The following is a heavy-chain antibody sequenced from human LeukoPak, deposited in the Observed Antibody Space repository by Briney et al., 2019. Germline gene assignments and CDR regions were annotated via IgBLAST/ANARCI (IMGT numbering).Heavy chain of an antibody. CDR3: ARVVDYDILTGYDY. Sequence: GASVKVSCKASGYTFTSYGISWVRQAPGQGLEWMGWISAYNGNTNYAQKLQGRVTMTTDTSTSTAYMELRSLRSDDTAVYYCARVVDYDILTGYDYWGQGTLVTVSS. J-gene: IGHJ4*02. CDR1: GYTFTSYG. D-gene: IGHD3-9*01. V-gene: IGHV1-18*01. CDR2: ISAYNGNT.